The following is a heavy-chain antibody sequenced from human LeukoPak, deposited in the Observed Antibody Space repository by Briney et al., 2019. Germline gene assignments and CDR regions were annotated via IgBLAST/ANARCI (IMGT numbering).Heavy chain of an antibody. CDR3: AKSGGWYGFDY. D-gene: IGHD6-19*01. J-gene: IGHJ4*02. V-gene: IGHV3-74*01. CDR2: VNSDGSST. CDR1: GFTFSSYW. Sequence: GGSLRLSCAASGFTFSSYWMHWVRQTPEKGLVWVSRVNSDGSSTTYADSVKGRFTISRDNAKNSLYLQMNSLRTEDTALYYCAKSGGWYGFDYWGQGTLVTVSS.